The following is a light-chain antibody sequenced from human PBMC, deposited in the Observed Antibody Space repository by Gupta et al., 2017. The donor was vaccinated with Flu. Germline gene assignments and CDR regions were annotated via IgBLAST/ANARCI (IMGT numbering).Light chain of an antibody. CDR1: SSDIGYYNF. J-gene: IGLJ1*01. CDR3: GSYTGQTTLEV. V-gene: IGLV2-14*03. CDR2: EFS. Sequence: QSALTQPASVSGSPGQSITISCTRTSSDIGYYNFVFWYQQPTGKAPKLMIYEFSNRHSGVSSRFSGSKSGNTAAVTISGLQAEDEADYYCGSYTGQTTLEVFGIGTKVTVL.